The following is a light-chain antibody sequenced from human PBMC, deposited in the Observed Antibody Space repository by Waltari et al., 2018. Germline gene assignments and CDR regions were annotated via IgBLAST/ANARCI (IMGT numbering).Light chain of an antibody. Sequence: QLVLTQSPSASASLGALVKLTCTLSSGHSSYAIAWHQQQPEKGPRYLMKLNSDGSHSKGDGIPDRFSGSSSGAERYLTISSLQSEDEADYYCQTWGTGIRRHVVFGGGTKLTVL. CDR1: SGHSSYA. CDR3: QTWGTGIRRHVV. V-gene: IGLV4-69*01. CDR2: LNSDGSH. J-gene: IGLJ2*01.